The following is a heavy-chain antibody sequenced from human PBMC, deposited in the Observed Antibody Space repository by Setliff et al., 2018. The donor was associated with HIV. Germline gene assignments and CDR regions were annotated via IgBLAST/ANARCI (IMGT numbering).Heavy chain of an antibody. D-gene: IGHD3-22*01. Sequence: ASVKVSCKPSGYTFTNYDINWVRQAAGQGLEWMGWMNPDSRNTGYAQRFGGSVTMTWDTSISTAYMELNNVKFEDTAIYYCARARTDYYDRRRRSHYYIDVWARGATVTVS. J-gene: IGHJ6*03. CDR2: MNPDSRNT. CDR3: ARARTDYYDRRRRSHYYIDV. CDR1: GYTFTNYD. V-gene: IGHV1-8*02.